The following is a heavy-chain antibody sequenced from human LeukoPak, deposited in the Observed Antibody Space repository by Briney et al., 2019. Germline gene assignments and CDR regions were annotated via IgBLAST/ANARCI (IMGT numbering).Heavy chain of an antibody. D-gene: IGHD6-25*01. CDR3: ATQLQSSAGPFDY. Sequence: VASVKVSCKVSGYTLTELSMHWVRQAPGKGLEWMGGFDPEDGETIYAQKFQGRVTMTEDTSTDTAYMELSSLRSEDTAVYYCATQLQSSAGPFDYWGQGTLVTVSS. V-gene: IGHV1-24*01. J-gene: IGHJ4*02. CDR2: FDPEDGET. CDR1: GYTLTELS.